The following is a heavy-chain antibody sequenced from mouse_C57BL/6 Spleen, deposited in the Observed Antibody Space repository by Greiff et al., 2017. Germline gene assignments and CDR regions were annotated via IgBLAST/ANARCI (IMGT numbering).Heavy chain of an antibody. D-gene: IGHD1-1*01. V-gene: IGHV1-18*01. CDR3: ARWGRFFPMDY. J-gene: IGHJ4*01. CDR2: INPNNGGT. CDR1: GYTFTDYN. Sequence: EVQLQQSGPELVKPGASVKIPCKASGYTFTDYNMDWVKQSHGKSLEWIGDINPNNGGTIYNQKFKGKATLTVDKSSSTAYMELRSLTSEDTAVYYCARWGRFFPMDYWGQGTSVTVAS.